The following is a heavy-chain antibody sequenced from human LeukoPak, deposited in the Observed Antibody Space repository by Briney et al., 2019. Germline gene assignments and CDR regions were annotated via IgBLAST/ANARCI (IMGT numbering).Heavy chain of an antibody. J-gene: IGHJ3*02. CDR2: ISSSSSSYI. CDR3: ATLEWELPNDAFDI. Sequence: GGSLRLSCAASGFTFSSYSMNWVRQAPGKGLEWVSSISSSSSSYICYADSVKGRFTISRDNAKNSLYLQMNSLRAEDTAVYYCATLEWELPNDAFDIWGQGTMVTVSS. V-gene: IGHV3-21*01. CDR1: GFTFSSYS. D-gene: IGHD1-26*01.